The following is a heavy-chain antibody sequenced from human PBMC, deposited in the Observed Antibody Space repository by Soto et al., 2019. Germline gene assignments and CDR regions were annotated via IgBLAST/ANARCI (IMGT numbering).Heavy chain of an antibody. V-gene: IGHV4-4*08. CDR1: SGPSRSYN. CDR3: VRPGIDYTHGLADF. Sequence: QVQLQQSGPRLVKPSETLSLTCTVSSGPSRSYNWGWIRQSPRRGLEWIGYVYSTGDTAYNPSRPSRDTISEDTATNTISLILSSVTAADTAVYSYVRPGIDYTHGLADFWGQGTTVTVSS. J-gene: IGHJ6*02. CDR2: VYSTGDT. D-gene: IGHD4-4*01.